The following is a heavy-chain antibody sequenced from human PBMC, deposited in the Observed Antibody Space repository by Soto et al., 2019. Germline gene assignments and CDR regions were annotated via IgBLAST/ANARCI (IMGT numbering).Heavy chain of an antibody. Sequence: SETLSLTCDVSGVSISSSSYYWGWIRQPPGKGLEWIGSIYYSGSTYYNPSLKSRVTISVDTSKNQFSLKLSSVTAADTAVSYCAPYSSSRGWFDPWGQGTLVTVSS. CDR1: GVSISSSSYY. V-gene: IGHV4-39*01. CDR3: APYSSSRGWFDP. CDR2: IYYSGST. J-gene: IGHJ5*02. D-gene: IGHD6-13*01.